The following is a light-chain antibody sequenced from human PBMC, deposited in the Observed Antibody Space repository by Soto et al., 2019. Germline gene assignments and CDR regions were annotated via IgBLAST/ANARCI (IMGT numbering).Light chain of an antibody. CDR3: QQFSSYPLT. CDR2: YAS. J-gene: IGKJ4*01. CDR1: QTVRNNY. V-gene: IGKV3-20*01. Sequence: EFVLTQSPGTLALSPGERATLSCRASQTVRNNYLAWYQQKPGQAPRLLLYYASTRATGIPDRFSGGGSGTGFTLTIRRLEPEAFAVYYCQQFSSYPLTVARGTNVDSK.